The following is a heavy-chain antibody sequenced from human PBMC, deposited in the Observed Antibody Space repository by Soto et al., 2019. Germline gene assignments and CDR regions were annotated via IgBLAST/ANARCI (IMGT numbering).Heavy chain of an antibody. Sequence: EVQLVESGGGLVQPGGSLKLSCAASGFTFSASVIHWVRQASGKGLEWIGHIRTKTNSYGTAYAASLNGRFTISRDDSKNTAFLQMNSLKTEDTAVYYCSGGPYNYGMDVWGQGTTVTVSS. CDR2: IRTKTNSYGT. V-gene: IGHV3-73*02. J-gene: IGHJ6*02. D-gene: IGHD2-15*01. CDR1: GFTFSASV. CDR3: SGGPYNYGMDV.